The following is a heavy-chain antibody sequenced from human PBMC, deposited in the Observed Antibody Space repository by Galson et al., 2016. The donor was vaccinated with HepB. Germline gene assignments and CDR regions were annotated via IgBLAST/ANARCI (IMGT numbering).Heavy chain of an antibody. CDR2: ISSSSGSI. Sequence: SLRLSCAASGFTFSNRGMHWVRQAPGKGLEWVSYISSSSGSIYYADSVKGRFVISRDNGKNSLYLQMNSLSAEDTAVYFCAREGNWRISSSGRLEFWGQGALVTVSS. J-gene: IGHJ4*02. V-gene: IGHV3-48*01. CDR3: AREGNWRISSSGRLEF. CDR1: GFTFSNRG. D-gene: IGHD3-10*01.